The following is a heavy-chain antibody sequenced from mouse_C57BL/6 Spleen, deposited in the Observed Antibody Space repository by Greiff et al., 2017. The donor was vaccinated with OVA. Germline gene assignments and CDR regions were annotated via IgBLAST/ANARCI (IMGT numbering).Heavy chain of an antibody. CDR2: IDPSDSYT. CDR3: ARSGDYGSSYVDY. CDR1: GYTFTSYW. D-gene: IGHD1-1*01. J-gene: IGHJ2*01. Sequence: QVQLQQPGAELVRPGTSVKLSCKASGYTFTSYWMHWVKQRPGQGLEWIGVIDPSDSYTNYNQKFKGKATLTVDTSSSTAYMQRSSLTSEDSAVYYCARSGDYGSSYVDYWGQGTTLTVSS. V-gene: IGHV1-59*01.